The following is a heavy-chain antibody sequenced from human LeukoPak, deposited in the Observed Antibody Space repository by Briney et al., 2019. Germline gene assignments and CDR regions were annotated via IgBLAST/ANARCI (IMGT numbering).Heavy chain of an antibody. CDR3: ARDAEYSLWDFDY. V-gene: IGHV3-21*01. J-gene: IGHJ4*02. D-gene: IGHD6-6*01. CDR1: GFTFSSYS. CDR2: ISSSSSYI. Sequence: PGGSLRLSCAASGFTFSSYSMNWVRQAPGKGLEWVSSISSSSSYIYYADSVKGRFTISRDNAKNSLYLQMNSLRAEDTAVYYCARDAEYSLWDFDYWGQGTLVTVSS.